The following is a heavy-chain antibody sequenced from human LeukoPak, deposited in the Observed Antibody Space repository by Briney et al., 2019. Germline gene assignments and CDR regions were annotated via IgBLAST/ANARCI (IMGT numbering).Heavy chain of an antibody. D-gene: IGHD6-13*01. CDR2: ISGSGGST. CDR3: AKDQLAAAGMLDY. J-gene: IGHJ4*02. CDR1: GFTFSNYW. Sequence: PGGSLRLSCAASGFTFSNYWMSWVRQAPGKGLEWVSAISGSGGSTYYADSVKGRFTISRDNSKNTLYLQMNSLRAEDTAVYYCAKDQLAAAGMLDYWGQGTLVTVSS. V-gene: IGHV3-23*01.